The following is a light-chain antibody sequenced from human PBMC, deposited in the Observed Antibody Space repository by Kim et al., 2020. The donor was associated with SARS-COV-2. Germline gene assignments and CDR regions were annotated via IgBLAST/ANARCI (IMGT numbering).Light chain of an antibody. J-gene: IGLJ2*01. CDR2: RDS. CDR1: NKGSKN. V-gene: IGLV3-9*01. Sequence: VALGQTAWSTWGENNKGSKNVHWYQQKPGQALVLVIYRDSNRPSGIPERFSGSNSGNTATLTISRAQAGDEADYYCQVWDSSTVVVGGGTQLSDL. CDR3: QVWDSSTVV.